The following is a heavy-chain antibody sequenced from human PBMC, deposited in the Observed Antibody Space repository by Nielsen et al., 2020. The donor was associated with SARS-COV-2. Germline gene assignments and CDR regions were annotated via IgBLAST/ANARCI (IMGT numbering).Heavy chain of an antibody. CDR3: ARASPTGRWLQMYYGMDV. D-gene: IGHD5-24*01. CDR1: GFTFSYYY. CDR2: ISSSGSTI. J-gene: IGHJ6*02. Sequence: GESLKISCAASGFTFSYYYMSWIRQAPGKGLEWVSYISSSGSTIYYADSVKGRFTISRDNAKNSLYLQMNSLRAEDTAVYYCARASPTGRWLQMYYGMDVWGQGTTVTVSS. V-gene: IGHV3-11*04.